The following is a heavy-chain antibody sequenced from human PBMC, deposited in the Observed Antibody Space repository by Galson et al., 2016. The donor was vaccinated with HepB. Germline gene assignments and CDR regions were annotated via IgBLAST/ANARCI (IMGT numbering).Heavy chain of an antibody. Sequence: SLRLSCATSGFTFTRYSMYWVRQAPGKGLEWISSISSISTYIYYADSVKGRFTVSRDNAETSLYLQLNNLRLEDTGVYYFARYSAYWGLGTLVTVSS. CDR1: GFTFTRYS. J-gene: IGHJ4*02. CDR2: ISSISTYI. D-gene: IGHD2-21*01. V-gene: IGHV3-21*03. CDR3: ARYSAY.